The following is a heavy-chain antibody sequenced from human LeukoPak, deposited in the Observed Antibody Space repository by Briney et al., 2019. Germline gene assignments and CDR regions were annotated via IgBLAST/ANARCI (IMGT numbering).Heavy chain of an antibody. CDR2: IVVGSGST. D-gene: IGHD6-6*01. J-gene: IGHJ6*03. Sequence: GASVKVSCKASGFTFRTSVMHWVRLTRGQGREWIGWIVVGSGSTNYAQKFQGRVSLTRDMSTNTAYMEVSSLTSEDTATYYCARDPLREHSSSSYYYYMDVWGKGTTVTVSS. V-gene: IGHV1-58*02. CDR3: ARDPLREHSSSSYYYYMDV. CDR1: GFTFRTSV.